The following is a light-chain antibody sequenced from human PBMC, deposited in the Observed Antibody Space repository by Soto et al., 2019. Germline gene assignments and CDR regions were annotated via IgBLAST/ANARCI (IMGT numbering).Light chain of an antibody. CDR2: STS. CDR3: LLYYGGAYV. Sequence: QAVVTQAPSLTVSPGGTVTITCASSTGAVTSDFYPNWFQQKPGQAPRPLIYSTSNKHSWTPARFSGSHRGGKAALTLSGVQPEGEAEYYCLLYYGGAYVFGTGTKVTVL. CDR1: TGAVTSDFY. J-gene: IGLJ1*01. V-gene: IGLV7-43*01.